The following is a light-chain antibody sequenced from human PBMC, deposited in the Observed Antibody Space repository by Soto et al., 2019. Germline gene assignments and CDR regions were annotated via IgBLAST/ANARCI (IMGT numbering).Light chain of an antibody. Sequence: DIPLTQSPSFLSASVGDRVTITCRASQGIGSYLAWYQQKPGKAPKLLIYAASTLQSGVPARFSGSGSGTELTLTISSLQPEDFATHYCQQLNSPPITFGQGTRLEIK. CDR1: QGIGSY. V-gene: IGKV1-9*01. J-gene: IGKJ5*01. CDR2: AAS. CDR3: QQLNSPPIT.